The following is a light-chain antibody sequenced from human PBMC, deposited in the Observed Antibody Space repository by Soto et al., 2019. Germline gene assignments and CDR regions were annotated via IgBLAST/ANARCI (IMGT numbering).Light chain of an antibody. CDR1: QGISNY. V-gene: IGKV1-27*01. CDR2: SAS. CDR3: HRYESAPCT. J-gene: IGKJ1*01. Sequence: DIQMTQSPSSLSASVGDKVTITCRASQGISNYLAWYQQKPGKVPTLLIYSASTLHSGVPSRFSGSGSGTAFTLTIRDLQPEDVDSYYCHRYESAPCTFGQGTKLEIK.